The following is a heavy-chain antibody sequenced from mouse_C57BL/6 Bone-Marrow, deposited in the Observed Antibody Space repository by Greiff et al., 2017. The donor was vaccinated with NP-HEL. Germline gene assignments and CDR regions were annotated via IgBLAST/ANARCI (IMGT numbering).Heavy chain of an antibody. Sequence: EVQLVESGGDLVKPGGSLKLSCAASGFTFSSYGMSWVRQTPDKRLEWVATISSGGSYTYYPDSVKGRFTISRDNAKNTLYLQMSSLKSEHTAMYYCARQGYYDYDDYAMDYWGQGTSVTVSS. CDR2: ISSGGSYT. V-gene: IGHV5-6*01. D-gene: IGHD2-4*01. CDR3: ARQGYYDYDDYAMDY. J-gene: IGHJ4*01. CDR1: GFTFSSYG.